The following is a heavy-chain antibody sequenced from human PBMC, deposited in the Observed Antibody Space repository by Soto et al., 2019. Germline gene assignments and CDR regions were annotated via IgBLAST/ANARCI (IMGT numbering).Heavy chain of an antibody. V-gene: IGHV3-30-3*01. Sequence: QVQLVESGGGVVQPGRSLRLSCAASGFTFSSYAMHWVRQAPGKGLEWVAVISYDGSNKYYADSVKGRFTISRDNSKNTLYLQMNSLRAEDTAVYYCARGIRGENWYFALWGRGTLVTVSS. CDR2: ISYDGSNK. D-gene: IGHD2-21*01. CDR3: ARGIRGENWYFAL. CDR1: GFTFSSYA. J-gene: IGHJ2*01.